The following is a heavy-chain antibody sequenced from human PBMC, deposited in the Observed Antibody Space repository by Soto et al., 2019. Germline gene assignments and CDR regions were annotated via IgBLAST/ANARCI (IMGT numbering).Heavy chain of an antibody. CDR2: IDPTDSYI. V-gene: IGHV5-10-1*03. CDR3: ARHWGVGELGGYNSFDP. CDR1: GYSFADYW. Sequence: EVHLVQSGAEMKKPGESLTISCKTSGYSFADYWISWVRQMPGKGLEWMAKIDPTDSYINYSPSFEGHVTISADKSISTVYLRWSSLKASDTAMYYCARHWGVGELGGYNSFDPWGQGTLVTVSS. D-gene: IGHD3-10*01. J-gene: IGHJ5*02.